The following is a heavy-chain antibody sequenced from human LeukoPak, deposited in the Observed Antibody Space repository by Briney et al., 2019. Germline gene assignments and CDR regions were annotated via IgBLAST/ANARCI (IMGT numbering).Heavy chain of an antibody. V-gene: IGHV1-69*06. D-gene: IGHD2-15*01. CDR3: ARDLGYCSGGSCYYKRYNWFDP. J-gene: IGHJ5*02. CDR2: IIPIFGTA. CDR1: GDTFSSYA. Sequence: ASVKVSCKASGDTFSSYAISWVRQAPGQGLEWMGGIIPIFGTANYAQKLQGRVTITADKSTSTAYMELSSLRSEDTAVYYCARDLGYCSGGSCYYKRYNWFDPWGQGTLVTVSS.